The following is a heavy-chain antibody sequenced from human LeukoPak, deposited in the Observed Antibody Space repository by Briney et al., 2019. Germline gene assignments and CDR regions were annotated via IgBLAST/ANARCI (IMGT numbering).Heavy chain of an antibody. D-gene: IGHD4-23*01. CDR1: GFTFSSYW. CDR3: AKDYYGGNTGPIDY. CDR2: INSDGSST. V-gene: IGHV3-74*01. J-gene: IGHJ4*02. Sequence: PGGSLRLSCAASGFTFSSYWMHWVRQAPGKGLVWVSRINSDGSSTNYADSVKGRFTISRDNAKNSLYLQMNSLRAEDTALYYCAKDYYGGNTGPIDYWGQGTLVTVSS.